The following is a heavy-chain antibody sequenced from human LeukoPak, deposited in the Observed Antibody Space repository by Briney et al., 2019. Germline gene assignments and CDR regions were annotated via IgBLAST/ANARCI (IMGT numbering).Heavy chain of an antibody. CDR3: AREWSSGWLDY. CDR2: ISYDEINK. V-gene: IGHV3-30-3*01. Sequence: GGSLRLSCAASGFTFTSYTIHWVRQAPGKGLEWVAVISYDEINKYYADSVRGRFTISRDNSKLYLQMNSLRAEDTAAYYCAREWSSGWLDYWGQGTLVTVSS. CDR1: GFTFTSYT. J-gene: IGHJ4*02. D-gene: IGHD6-19*01.